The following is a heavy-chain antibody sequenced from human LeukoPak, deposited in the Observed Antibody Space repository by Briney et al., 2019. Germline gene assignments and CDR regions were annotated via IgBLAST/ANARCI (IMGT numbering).Heavy chain of an antibody. J-gene: IGHJ4*02. CDR1: GFTASSNY. Sequence: QPGGSLRLSCAASGFTASSNYMSWVRQAPGKGLEWVSAIYSGGSTYYADSVKGRFTISRDNSKNTLYLQMNSLRAEDTAVYYCARLYGPQIRYFGYWGQGTLVTISS. CDR3: ARLYGPQIRYFGY. CDR2: IYSGGST. D-gene: IGHD2-8*01. V-gene: IGHV3-53*01.